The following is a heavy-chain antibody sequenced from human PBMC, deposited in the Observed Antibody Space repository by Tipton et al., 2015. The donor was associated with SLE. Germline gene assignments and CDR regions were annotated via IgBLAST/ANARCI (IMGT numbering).Heavy chain of an antibody. V-gene: IGHV4-39*07. CDR2: MYYSGPT. CDR1: GDSITSKAYY. CDR3: ARGRGHQLVNY. J-gene: IGHJ4*02. Sequence: TLSLTCTVSGDSITSKAYYWGWIRQPPGEGLEWIGSMYYSGPTYYNPSLESRVTMSLDVSKNQFSLTLRSVTAADTAVYYCARGRGHQLVNYWGQGFLVSVSS. D-gene: IGHD6-13*01.